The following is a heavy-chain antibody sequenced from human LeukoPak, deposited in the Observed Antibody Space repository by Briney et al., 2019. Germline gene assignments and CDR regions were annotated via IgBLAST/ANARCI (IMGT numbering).Heavy chain of an antibody. D-gene: IGHD2-15*01. V-gene: IGHV1-18*04. J-gene: IGHJ4*02. CDR2: IGAYNGDT. Sequence: GASVKVSCKPSGYTFTSFGISWVRQAPGQGLEWMGWIGAYNGDTNYAQKFQGRVTMTTDTSTSTAYMDLRSLRSDDTAVYYCTWDHCSGDNCPSFDYWGQGTLVTVSS. CDR3: TWDHCSGDNCPSFDY. CDR1: GYTFTSFG.